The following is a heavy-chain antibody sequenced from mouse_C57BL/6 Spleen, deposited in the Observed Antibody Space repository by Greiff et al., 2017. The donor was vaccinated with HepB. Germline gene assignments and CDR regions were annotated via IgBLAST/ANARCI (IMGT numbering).Heavy chain of an antibody. CDR3: ARGWDRVYFDY. Sequence: DVQLVESEGGLVQPGSSMKLSCTASGFTFSDYYMAWVRQVPEKGLEWVANINYDGSSTYYLDSLKSRFIISRDNAKNILYLQMSSLKSEDTATYYCARGWDRVYFDYWGQGTTLTVSS. CDR2: INYDGSST. J-gene: IGHJ2*01. D-gene: IGHD3-3*01. V-gene: IGHV5-16*01. CDR1: GFTFSDYY.